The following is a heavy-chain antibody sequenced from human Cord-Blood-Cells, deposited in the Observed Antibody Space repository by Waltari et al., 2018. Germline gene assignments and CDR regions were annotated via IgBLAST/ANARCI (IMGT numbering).Heavy chain of an antibody. D-gene: IGHD7-27*01. CDR3: ARAPTGGLDFDY. V-gene: IGHV3-53*02. CDR1: GFTVSSNY. J-gene: IGHJ4*02. Sequence: EVQLVETGGGLIQPGGSLRLSCAASGFTVSSNYMSWVRQAPGKGLEWVSVIYSGGSTYYADSGKGLFTISRDNSKNTLYLQMNSLRAEDTAVYYCARAPTGGLDFDYWGQGTLVTVSS. CDR2: IYSGGST.